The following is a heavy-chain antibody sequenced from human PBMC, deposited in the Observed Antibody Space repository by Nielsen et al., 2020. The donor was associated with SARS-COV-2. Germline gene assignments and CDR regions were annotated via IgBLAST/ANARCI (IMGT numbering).Heavy chain of an antibody. CDR2: IYYSGST. V-gene: IGHV4-30-4*01. Sequence: SETLSLTCTASGGSISSDDHYWSWIRQPPGRGLEWIGYIYYSGSTYYNPSLKSRVTTSLDTSKNQFSLRLSSVTAADTAVYYCARAPMVRGVILYSYYGLDVWGQGTTVTVSS. CDR3: ARAPMVRGVILYSYYGLDV. D-gene: IGHD3-10*01. J-gene: IGHJ6*02. CDR1: GGSISSDDHY.